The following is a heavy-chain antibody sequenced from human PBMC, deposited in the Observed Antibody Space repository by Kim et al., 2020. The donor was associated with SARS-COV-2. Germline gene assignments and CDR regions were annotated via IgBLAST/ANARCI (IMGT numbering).Heavy chain of an antibody. CDR1: GFTFSSYG. CDR2: IWYDGSNK. J-gene: IGHJ4*02. Sequence: GGSLRLSCAASGFTFSSYGMHWVRQAPGKGLEWVAVIWYDGSNKYYADSVKGRFTISRDNSKNTLYLQMNSLRAEDTAVYYCARDFGRGNSDQAPLDYWGQGTLVTVSS. CDR3: ARDFGRGNSDQAPLDY. D-gene: IGHD3-10*01. V-gene: IGHV3-33*08.